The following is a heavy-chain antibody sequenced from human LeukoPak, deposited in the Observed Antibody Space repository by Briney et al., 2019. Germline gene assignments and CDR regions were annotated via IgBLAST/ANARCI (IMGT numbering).Heavy chain of an antibody. CDR1: GFTVSSNY. Sequence: GGSLRLSCAASGFTVSSNYMSWVRQAPGKGLEWVSVIYSGGSTYYADSVKGRFTISRDNSKNTLYLQMNSLRAEDTAVYHCAKGLGSSGWYIDYWGQGTLVTVSS. CDR3: AKGLGSSGWYIDY. V-gene: IGHV3-53*01. D-gene: IGHD6-19*01. CDR2: IYSGGST. J-gene: IGHJ4*02.